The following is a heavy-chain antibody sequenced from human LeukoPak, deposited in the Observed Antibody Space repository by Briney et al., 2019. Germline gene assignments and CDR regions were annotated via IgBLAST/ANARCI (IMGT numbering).Heavy chain of an antibody. CDR1: GFTFSSYE. D-gene: IGHD3-10*02. V-gene: IGHV3-48*03. CDR3: AELGITMIGGV. CDR2: ISSSGSTI. Sequence: GGSLRLSCAASGFTFSSYEMNWVRQAPGKGLEWVSYISSSGSTIYYADSVKGRFAISRDNAKNSLYLQMNSLRAEDTAVYYCAELGITMIGGVWGKGTTVPISS. J-gene: IGHJ6*04.